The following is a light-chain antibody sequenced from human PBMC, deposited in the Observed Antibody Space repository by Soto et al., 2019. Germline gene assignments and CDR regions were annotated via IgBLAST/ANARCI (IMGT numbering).Light chain of an antibody. CDR2: EVN. J-gene: IGLJ1*01. Sequence: QSALTQPASVSGSPGQSITISCTGTSSEVGCYNLVSWYQQHPGKAPKLMIYEVNKRPSGVSNRFSGSKSGNTASLTISGLQAEDEADYHCCSYAGSSTYVFGTGTKVTVL. V-gene: IGLV2-23*02. CDR3: CSYAGSSTYV. CDR1: SSEVGCYNL.